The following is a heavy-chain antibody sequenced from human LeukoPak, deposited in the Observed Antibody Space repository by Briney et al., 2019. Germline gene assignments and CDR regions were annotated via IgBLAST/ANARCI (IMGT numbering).Heavy chain of an antibody. CDR2: INPNSGGT. CDR1: GYTFTGYY. CDR3: ARDLGHNDGSFDY. D-gene: IGHD1-1*01. V-gene: IGHV1-2*02. Sequence: GASVKVSCKASGYTFTGYYMHWVRQAPGQGLEWMGWINPNSGGTNYAQKFQGRVTMTRDTSISTAYMELSRLRSDDTAVYYCARDLGHNDGSFDYWGQGTLVTVSS. J-gene: IGHJ4*02.